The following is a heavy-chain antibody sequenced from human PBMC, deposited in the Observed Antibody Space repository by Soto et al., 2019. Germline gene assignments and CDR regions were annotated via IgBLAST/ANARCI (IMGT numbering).Heavy chain of an antibody. D-gene: IGHD1-26*01. J-gene: IGHJ6*02. CDR2: IKSKTDGGTT. V-gene: IGHV3-15*01. CDR1: GFTFSNAW. Sequence: GGSLRLSCAASGFTFSNAWMSWVRQAPGKGLEWVGRIKSKTDGGTTDHAAPVKGRFTISRDDSKNTLYLQMNSLKTEDTAVYYCTRNGGSYPVVGYYYGIDVWRQGTTVTVSS. CDR3: TRNGGSYPVVGYYYGIDV.